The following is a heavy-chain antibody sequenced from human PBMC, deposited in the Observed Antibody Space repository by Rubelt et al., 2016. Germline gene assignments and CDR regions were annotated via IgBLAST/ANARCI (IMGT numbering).Heavy chain of an antibody. J-gene: IGHJ6*02. CDR3: ARGAHFGEYSSSSELPAYYYGMDV. D-gene: IGHD6-6*01. Sequence: GWIRQPPGKGLEWIGEIDFSGSTNYNPSLESRVTISVDTSKNQFSLKLSSVTAADSAVYYCARGAHFGEYSSSSELPAYYYGMDVWGQGTTVTVSS. V-gene: IGHV4-34*01. CDR2: IDFSGST.